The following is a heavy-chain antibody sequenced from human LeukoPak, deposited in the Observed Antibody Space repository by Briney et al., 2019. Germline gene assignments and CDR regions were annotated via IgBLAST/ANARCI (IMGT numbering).Heavy chain of an antibody. J-gene: IGHJ6*03. D-gene: IGHD6-19*01. CDR3: ATVPIAVAGRYYYYMDV. Sequence: ASVKVSCKASGYTFTSYYMHWVRQAPGQGLEWMGIINPSGGSTSYAQKFQGRVTMTEDTSTDTAYMELSSLRSEDTAVYYCATVPIAVAGRYYYYMDVWGKGTTVTVSS. CDR1: GYTFTSYY. V-gene: IGHV1-46*01. CDR2: INPSGGST.